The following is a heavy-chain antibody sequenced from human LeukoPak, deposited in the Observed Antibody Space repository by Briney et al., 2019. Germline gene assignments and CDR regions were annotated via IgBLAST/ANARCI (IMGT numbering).Heavy chain of an antibody. CDR1: EFTFSDHY. Sequence: PGGSPRLSCAASEFTFSDHYMTWIRQSPGKGLEWISYISPSAYSTYYADSVKGRFSISRDNAKNSLYLQMNSLRVEDTAIYYCARGKRRFDIWGQGTLVTVSS. CDR3: ARGKRRFDI. J-gene: IGHJ4*02. CDR2: ISPSAYST. V-gene: IGHV3-11*01.